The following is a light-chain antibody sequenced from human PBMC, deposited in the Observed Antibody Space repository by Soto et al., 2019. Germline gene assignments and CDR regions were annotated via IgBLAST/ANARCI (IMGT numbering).Light chain of an antibody. CDR2: GAS. CDR1: HSVTLN. Sequence: ETVMTQSPATLSVSPGERATLSCRASHSVTLNLAWYQQTPGQAPRLLIYGASTRATGVPARFSGSGSGTEFTLTISSLQSEDFAVYYCQQYNNRPQTFGQGTKEEIK. V-gene: IGKV3-15*01. CDR3: QQYNNRPQT. J-gene: IGKJ1*01.